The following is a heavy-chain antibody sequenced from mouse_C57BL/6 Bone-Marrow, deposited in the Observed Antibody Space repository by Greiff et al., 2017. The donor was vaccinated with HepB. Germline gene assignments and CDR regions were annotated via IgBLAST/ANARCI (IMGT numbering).Heavy chain of an antibody. D-gene: IGHD2-1*01. CDR3: ASGDGNYFVAY. CDR2: INPSSGYT. CDR1: GYTFTSYW. Sequence: VQLQESGAELAKPGASVKLSCKASGYTFTSYWMHWVKQRPGQGLEWIGYINPSSGYTKYNQKFKDKATLTAAKSSSTAYMQLSSLTYEDSAVYYCASGDGNYFVAYWGQGTLVTVSA. V-gene: IGHV1-7*01. J-gene: IGHJ3*01.